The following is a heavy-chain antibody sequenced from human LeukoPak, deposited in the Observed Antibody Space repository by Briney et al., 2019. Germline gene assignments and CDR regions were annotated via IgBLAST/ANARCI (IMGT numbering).Heavy chain of an antibody. CDR1: GFTVSSNY. D-gene: IGHD5-18*01. J-gene: IGHJ4*02. CDR3: ARFYADYGYE. V-gene: IGHV3-53*01. CDR2: IYSGGNT. Sequence: GGSLRLSCVVSGFTVSSNYVSWGRQARGKGPEWVSVIYSGGNTYYADSVKGRFTISRDDSKNTLYLQMNSLRGEDTAVYYCARFYADYGYEWGRGTLVTVSS.